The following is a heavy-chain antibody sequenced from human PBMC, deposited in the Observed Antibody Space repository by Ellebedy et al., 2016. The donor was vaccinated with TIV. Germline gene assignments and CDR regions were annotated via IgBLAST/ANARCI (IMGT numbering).Heavy chain of an antibody. J-gene: IGHJ5*02. V-gene: IGHV4-4*02. Sequence: SETLSLTXVVSGASFINDDWWTWVRQPPGKGLEWIGEIYHSGYTHYNPSLKSRVTISVDTSKNQFSLKLNSVTAADTAVYYCARLPAIPTSLAWFDPWGQGILVTVSS. D-gene: IGHD2-2*01. CDR2: IYHSGYT. CDR3: ARLPAIPTSLAWFDP. CDR1: GASFINDDW.